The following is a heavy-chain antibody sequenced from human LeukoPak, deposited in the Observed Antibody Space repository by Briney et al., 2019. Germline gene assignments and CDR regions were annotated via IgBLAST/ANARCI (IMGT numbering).Heavy chain of an antibody. CDR1: GFTFSSYA. CDR3: ARDPISYYYDSSGYLKFPYYYGMDV. J-gene: IGHJ6*02. V-gene: IGHV3-30*04. CDR2: ISYDGSNK. D-gene: IGHD3-22*01. Sequence: GGSLRLSCAASGFTFSSYAMHWVRQAPGKGLEWVAVISYDGSNKYYADSVKGRFTISRDNSKNTLYLQMNSLRAEDTAVYYCARDPISYYYDSSGYLKFPYYYGMDVWGQGTTVTVSS.